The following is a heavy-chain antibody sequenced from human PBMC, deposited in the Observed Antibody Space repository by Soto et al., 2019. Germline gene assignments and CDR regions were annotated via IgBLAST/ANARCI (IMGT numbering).Heavy chain of an antibody. CDR3: ARGSRAAAGIIRWFDP. D-gene: IGHD6-13*01. CDR1: GGSFSGYY. CDR2: INHSGST. Sequence: SETLSLTCAVYGGSFSGYYWSWIRQPPGKGLEWIGEINHSGSTNYNPSLKSRVTISVDTSKNQFSLKLSSVTAADTAVYYCARGSRAAAGIIRWFDPWGQGTLVTVSS. J-gene: IGHJ5*02. V-gene: IGHV4-34*01.